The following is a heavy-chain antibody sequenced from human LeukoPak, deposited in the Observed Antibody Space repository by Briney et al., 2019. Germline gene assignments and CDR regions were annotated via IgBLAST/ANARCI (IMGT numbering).Heavy chain of an antibody. CDR1: GVSISSGDYY. CDR3: ARERELSYYDSSGYYQFDY. CDR2: IHTSGSS. V-gene: IGHV4-61*02. J-gene: IGHJ4*02. D-gene: IGHD3-22*01. Sequence: SETLSLTCTVSGVSISSGDYYWSWIRQPAGKGLEWIGRIHTSGSSDYNPSLKSRVTISVDTSTNQFSLKLSSVTAADTAVYYCARERELSYYDSSGYYQFDYWGQGTLVTVSS.